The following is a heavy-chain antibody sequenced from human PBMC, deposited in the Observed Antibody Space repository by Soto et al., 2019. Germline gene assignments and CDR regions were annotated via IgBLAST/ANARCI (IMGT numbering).Heavy chain of an antibody. V-gene: IGHV3-33*01. CDR3: ARPLEQWQLGFGMDV. CDR1: GFTLRTYG. CDR2: VWYDGSKK. D-gene: IGHD6-19*01. J-gene: IGHJ6*01. Sequence: LRLSCAASGFTLRTYGMHWVRQAPGKGLEWVAVVWYDGSKKYYADSVKGRFTVSRDNSKNTLYLQMNSLRAEDTAVYYCARPLEQWQLGFGMDVWGQGSPVTVSS.